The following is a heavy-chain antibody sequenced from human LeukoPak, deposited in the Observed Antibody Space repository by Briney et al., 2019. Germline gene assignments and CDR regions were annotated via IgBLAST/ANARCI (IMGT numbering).Heavy chain of an antibody. CDR3: AKDQKWGPADYYFDS. CDR1: GFTLSNYA. D-gene: IGHD2-2*01. Sequence: PGGSLRLSCAASGFTLSNYAMHWVRQAPGKGLEWVTVISTDGKDKKYADSVKGRFAISRDNSENTLDLQMNSLRAEDTAVYYCAKDQKWGPADYYFDSWGQGTLVTVSS. J-gene: IGHJ4*02. CDR2: ISTDGKDK. V-gene: IGHV3-30*18.